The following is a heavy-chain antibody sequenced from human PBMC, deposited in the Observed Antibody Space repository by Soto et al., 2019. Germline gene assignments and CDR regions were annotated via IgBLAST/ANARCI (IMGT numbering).Heavy chain of an antibody. D-gene: IGHD3-10*01. CDR1: GYIFTDYY. J-gene: IGHJ2*01. V-gene: IGHV1-69-2*01. CDR3: ATASGLGGRFWYFDL. Sequence: EVQLVQSGAEVKKPGATVKISCKVSGYIFTDYYVYWVQQAPGKGLVWMGILDPEDGETMYAEKFQRRITITAATPTDTAYKGLRSMRSEKTAVYYCATASGLGGRFWYFDLWGRGTLVTVSS. CDR2: LDPEDGET.